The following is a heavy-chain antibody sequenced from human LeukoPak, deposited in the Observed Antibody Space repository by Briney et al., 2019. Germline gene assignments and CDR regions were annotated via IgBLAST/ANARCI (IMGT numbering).Heavy chain of an antibody. J-gene: IGHJ3*02. D-gene: IGHD3-22*01. CDR2: IYPGDSDT. V-gene: IGHV5-51*01. CDR3: ARRGYDSSGYRDAFDI. Sequence: GESLQISCKGSGYNFTSYWIGWVRQMPGKGLEWMGIIYPGDSDTTYSPSFQGQVTISADKSISTAYLQWSSLKASDTAMYYCARRGYDSSGYRDAFDIWGQGTMVTVSS. CDR1: GYNFTSYW.